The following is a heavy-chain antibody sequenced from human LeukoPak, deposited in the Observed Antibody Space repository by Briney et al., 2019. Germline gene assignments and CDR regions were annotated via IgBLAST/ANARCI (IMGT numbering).Heavy chain of an antibody. J-gene: IGHJ5*02. D-gene: IGHD3-16*02. CDR3: ARERVSRDYVWGSYRYKGRPHNWFDP. CDR1: GGSFSGYY. Sequence: KPSETLSLTCAVDGGSFSGYYWSWIRQPPGKWLEWIGEINHSGSTNYNPSLKSRVTISVDTSKTQFSLKLCSVTAADTAVYSCARERVSRDYVWGSYRYKGRPHNWFDPWGQGTLVTVSS. V-gene: IGHV4-34*01. CDR2: INHSGST.